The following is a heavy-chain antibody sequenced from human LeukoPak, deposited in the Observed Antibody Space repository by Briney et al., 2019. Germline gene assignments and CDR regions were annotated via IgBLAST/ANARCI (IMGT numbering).Heavy chain of an antibody. V-gene: IGHV1-69*04. D-gene: IGHD5-18*01. J-gene: IGHJ2*01. CDR1: GGTFSSYA. CDR2: IIPIFGIA. Sequence: SVKVSCKASGGTFSSYAISWVRQAPGQGLGWMGRIIPIFGIANYAQKFQGRVTITADKSTSTAYMELSSLRSEDTAVYYCARDARGYSYGDWYFDLWGRGTLVTVSS. CDR3: ARDARGYSYGDWYFDL.